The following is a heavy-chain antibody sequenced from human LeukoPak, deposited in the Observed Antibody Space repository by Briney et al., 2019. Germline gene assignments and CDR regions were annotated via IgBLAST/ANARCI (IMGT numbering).Heavy chain of an antibody. D-gene: IGHD2-8*02. CDR3: ARTNLVAEPFDY. CDR2: INSDGSST. J-gene: IGHJ4*02. V-gene: IGHV3-74*01. Sequence: GGSLRLSCAASGFTFSSYWMHWVRQAPGKGLVWVSRINSDGSSTSYADSVKGRFTISRDNAKNTLYLQMDSLRAEDTAVYYCARTNLVAEPFDYWGQGTLVTVSS. CDR1: GFTFSSYW.